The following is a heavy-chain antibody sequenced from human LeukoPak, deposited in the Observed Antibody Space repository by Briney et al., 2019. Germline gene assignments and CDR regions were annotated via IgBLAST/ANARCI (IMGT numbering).Heavy chain of an antibody. CDR3: TRVGYIDEGIDY. Sequence: GGSPRLSCVSSGFSFSNYAMTWVRQAPGKGLEWVANIKQDGSKKSYVDSVKGRFTISRDNAKNSLYLQMNSLRAEDTAIYYCTRVGYIDEGIDYWGQGTLVTVSS. CDR1: GFSFSNYA. D-gene: IGHD5-24*01. CDR2: IKQDGSKK. V-gene: IGHV3-7*04. J-gene: IGHJ4*02.